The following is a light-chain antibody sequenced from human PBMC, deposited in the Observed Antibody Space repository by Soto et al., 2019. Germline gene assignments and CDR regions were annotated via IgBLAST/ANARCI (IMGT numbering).Light chain of an antibody. CDR2: DGS. CDR3: SSYTSSSPHVV. Sequence: QSALTQPASVSGSPGQSITISCTGTSSDVGGYNYVSWYQQHPGKAPKLMIYDGSNRPSGVSNRFSGSKSGNTASLTISGLQAEDEADYYCSSYTSSSPHVVFGGGTQLTVL. CDR1: SSDVGGYNY. J-gene: IGLJ2*01. V-gene: IGLV2-14*01.